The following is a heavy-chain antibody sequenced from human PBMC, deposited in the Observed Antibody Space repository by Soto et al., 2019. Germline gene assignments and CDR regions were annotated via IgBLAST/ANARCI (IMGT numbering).Heavy chain of an antibody. CDR1: RLSVCIYV. Sequence: AACRLSVCIYVVSWVFKNPGKGLEWVSAISGSGGSTYYADSVKGRFTISRDNSKNTLYLQMNSLRAEDTAVYYCAKAQTNLVEYQLPHDAFDIWGQGTMVTVSS. J-gene: IGHJ3*02. CDR3: AKAQTNLVEYQLPHDAFDI. D-gene: IGHD2-2*01. V-gene: IGHV3-23*01. CDR2: ISGSGGST.